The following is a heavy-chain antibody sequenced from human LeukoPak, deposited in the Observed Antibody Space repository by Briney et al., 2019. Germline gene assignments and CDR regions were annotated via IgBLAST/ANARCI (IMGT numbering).Heavy chain of an antibody. Sequence: GASVKVSCKASGYTFTDYAMHWVRQAPGQRLEWTGWINAGNANTKYSQKFQGRVTITRDTSASTAYMELSGLTSEDTAVYYCARENYCGSTSCRSGFDYWGQGTLVTVSS. D-gene: IGHD2-2*01. CDR1: GYTFTDYA. CDR2: INAGNANT. CDR3: ARENYCGSTSCRSGFDY. J-gene: IGHJ4*02. V-gene: IGHV1-3*01.